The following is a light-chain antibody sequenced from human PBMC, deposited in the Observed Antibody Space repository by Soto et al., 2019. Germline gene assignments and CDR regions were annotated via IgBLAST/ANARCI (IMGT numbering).Light chain of an antibody. V-gene: IGKV1-33*01. Sequence: DGQMTPSPSSLSASVGDRVTITCQASQDISNYLNWYQQRPGKAPKLLIYDASNLETGVPSRFSGSGSGTDFTFTISSLQPEDIATYYCQQYDNLPLTFGGGTKVDIK. CDR1: QDISNY. CDR3: QQYDNLPLT. J-gene: IGKJ4*01. CDR2: DAS.